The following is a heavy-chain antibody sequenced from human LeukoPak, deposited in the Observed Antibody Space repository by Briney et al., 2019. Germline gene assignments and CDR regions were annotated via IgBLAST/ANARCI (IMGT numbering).Heavy chain of an antibody. J-gene: IGHJ4*02. V-gene: IGHV3-23*01. CDR1: GFTFSTYA. CDR3: AKSADDSGWYYFDS. Sequence: PGGSLRLSCAASGFTFSTYAMTWVRLAPGKGLEWVSGIRSSGGSTSYADSVKGRFAISRDISKNTLYLQMNSLRVEDTALYYCAKSADDSGWYYFDSWGQGTLVTVSS. CDR2: IRSSGGST. D-gene: IGHD6-19*01.